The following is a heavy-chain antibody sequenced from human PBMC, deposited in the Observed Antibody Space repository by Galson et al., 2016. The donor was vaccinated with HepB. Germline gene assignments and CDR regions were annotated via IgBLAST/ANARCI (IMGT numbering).Heavy chain of an antibody. CDR3: ARPIRGTSLSDFDY. Sequence: SETLSLTCSVSGASNTMNKYFWGWIRQPPGKGLAWLGSMFSTGRSYFNLSLKSRVSMSIDTSTNRLSLKLRSVTAADTSFFYCARPIRGTSLSDFDYWGQGILVTVSS. CDR2: MFSTGRS. J-gene: IGHJ4*02. CDR1: GASNTMNKYF. D-gene: IGHD1-20*01. V-gene: IGHV4-39*02.